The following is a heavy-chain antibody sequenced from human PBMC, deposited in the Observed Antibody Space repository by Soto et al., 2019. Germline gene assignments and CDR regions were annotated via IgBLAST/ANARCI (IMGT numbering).Heavy chain of an antibody. D-gene: IGHD5-12*01. CDR2: ITGTASST. Sequence: EVQLLESGGGFVQPGGSLRLSCAASGFRFSDFAMTVVRQAPGMGLELVSAITGTASSTYYADSVKGRFTISRDNSKNTLYLQIKSLRAEDTAIYYFAKGAEGYVVSSLDYWGQGTLVTVSS. CDR3: AKGAEGYVVSSLDY. CDR1: GFRFSDFA. J-gene: IGHJ4*02. V-gene: IGHV3-23*01.